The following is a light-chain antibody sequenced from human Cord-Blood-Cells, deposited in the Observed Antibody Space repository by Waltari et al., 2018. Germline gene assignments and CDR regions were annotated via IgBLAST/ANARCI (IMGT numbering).Light chain of an antibody. V-gene: IGLV2-23*02. CDR1: SSTVGSYNL. CDR2: EVS. CDR3: CSYAGSSTYV. J-gene: IGLJ1*01. Sequence: QSALTHPASVSGSPGQPLTISCTGTSSTVGSYNLVPWYQQHPGKAPKLMIYEVSKRPSGVSNRFAGSKSGNTASLTISGLQAEDEADYYCCSYAGSSTYVFGTGTKVTVL.